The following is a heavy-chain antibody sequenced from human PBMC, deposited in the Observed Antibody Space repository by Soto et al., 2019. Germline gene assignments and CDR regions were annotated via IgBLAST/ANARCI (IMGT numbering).Heavy chain of an antibody. D-gene: IGHD3-16*02. CDR1: GDSIINGGYY. Sequence: SETLSLTCTVSGDSIINGGYYWSWIRQPPGRGLEWIGYIDSSGSTYYNPSLKSRLTMSVDMSKNQFSLRLTSVTAADTAVYYCASRYLYWGQGLLVTVS. J-gene: IGHJ4*02. CDR3: ASRYLY. V-gene: IGHV4-30-4*01. CDR2: IDSSGST.